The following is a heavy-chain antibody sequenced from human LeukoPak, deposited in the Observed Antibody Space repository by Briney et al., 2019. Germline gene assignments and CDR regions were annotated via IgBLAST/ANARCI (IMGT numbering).Heavy chain of an antibody. CDR2: INSDESST. Sequence: PGRSLRLSCAASGFTFSSYAMHWVRQAPGKGLVWVSRINSDESSTDYADSVKGRFTISRDNAKNTLYLQMNRLRTEDTAVYYCARAAMYSTGYYYFYYWGQGALLTVSS. V-gene: IGHV3-74*01. D-gene: IGHD6-19*01. CDR1: GFTFSSYA. J-gene: IGHJ4*02. CDR3: ARAAMYSTGYYYFYY.